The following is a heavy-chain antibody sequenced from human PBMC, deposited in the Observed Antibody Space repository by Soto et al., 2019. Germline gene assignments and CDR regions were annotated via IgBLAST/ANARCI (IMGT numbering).Heavy chain of an antibody. CDR1: GFTVSSSD. Sequence: GGSLRLSCAASGFTVSSSDMSWVRQAPGKGLEWVSIIYSEGSTFYADSVKGRFTISRDNSKNKLYLQMNSVRAEDTAVYYCATDLIGARSCLDHWGPGTLVTV. V-gene: IGHV3-53*01. CDR3: ATDLIGARSCLDH. D-gene: IGHD3-3*01. J-gene: IGHJ5*02. CDR2: IYSEGST.